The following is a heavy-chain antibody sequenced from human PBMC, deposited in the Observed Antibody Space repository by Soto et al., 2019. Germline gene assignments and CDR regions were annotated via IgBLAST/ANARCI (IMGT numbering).Heavy chain of an antibody. V-gene: IGHV4-59*01. CDR1: AGSITTSY. J-gene: IGHJ5*02. CDR2: ISYRGST. D-gene: IGHD3-22*01. Sequence: ETLSLTCTVSAGSITTSYWSWIRQPLGKALEWIGYISYRGSTNYNPSLKSRLTISIDTSKSQISLKLTSMTTADTAVYYCASSGIVGREVNTWFDPWGQGTLVTSPQ. CDR3: ASSGIVGREVNTWFDP.